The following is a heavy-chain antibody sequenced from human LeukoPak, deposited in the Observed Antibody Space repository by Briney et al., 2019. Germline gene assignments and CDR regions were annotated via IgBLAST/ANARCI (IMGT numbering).Heavy chain of an antibody. J-gene: IGHJ5*02. CDR2: ITSSGSTDYT. CDR1: GFNFSSFA. V-gene: IGHV3-23*05. Sequence: GGSLRLSCVASGFNFSSFAMSWVRQAPGKGLEWVSAITSSGSTDYTYYADSVKGRFTTSRDNSKNTLYLEMNSLRAEDTAVYYCAKPPHGSGWYTDNWFDPWGQGTRVTVSS. CDR3: AKPPHGSGWYTDNWFDP. D-gene: IGHD6-19*01.